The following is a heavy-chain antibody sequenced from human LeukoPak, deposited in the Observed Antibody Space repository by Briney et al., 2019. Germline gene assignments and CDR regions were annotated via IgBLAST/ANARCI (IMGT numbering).Heavy chain of an antibody. J-gene: IGHJ5*01. V-gene: IGHV1-8*03. CDR3: ARRSYCYSTSCYGYWFDS. CDR2: INPKSGDS. CDR1: GYTFTSND. D-gene: IGHD2-2*01. Sequence: ASVKVSCKASGYTFTSNDINWVRQAPGQGPEWMGWINPKSGDSGYAQKFRGRVTITRDTSISTAYMELSSLRSDDTAVYYCARRSYCYSTSCYGYWFDSWGQGTLVTVSS.